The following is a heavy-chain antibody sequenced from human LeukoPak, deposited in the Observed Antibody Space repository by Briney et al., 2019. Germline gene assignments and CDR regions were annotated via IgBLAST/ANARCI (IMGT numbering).Heavy chain of an antibody. CDR2: IYYSGSA. J-gene: IGHJ4*02. D-gene: IGHD3-16*01. V-gene: IGHV4-30-4*01. CDR1: GVSISSGDYY. Sequence: PSQTLSLTCTVSGVSISSGDYYWSWIRQPPGKGLEWIGYIYYSGSAYYNPSLKSRVTISVDTSKNQFSLKLSSVTAADTAVYYCARAGGFFSPFGYWGQGTLVTVSS. CDR3: ARAGGFFSPFGY.